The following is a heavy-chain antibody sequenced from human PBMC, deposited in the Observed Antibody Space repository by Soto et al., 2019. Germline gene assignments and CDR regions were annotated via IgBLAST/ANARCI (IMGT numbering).Heavy chain of an antibody. CDR3: ARVVSGDDWVSFDY. Sequence: QVQLVQSGAEVKKPGSSVKVSCKASAGTFSSYAISWVRQAPGQGLEWMGGIIPIFGTANYAQKFQGRVTITAYEYTSTASVELSSVGSEDTAVYYWARVVSGDDWVSFDYWGQGTQVAVSS. D-gene: IGHD5-12*01. J-gene: IGHJ4*02. V-gene: IGHV1-69*12. CDR2: IIPIFGTA. CDR1: AGTFSSYA.